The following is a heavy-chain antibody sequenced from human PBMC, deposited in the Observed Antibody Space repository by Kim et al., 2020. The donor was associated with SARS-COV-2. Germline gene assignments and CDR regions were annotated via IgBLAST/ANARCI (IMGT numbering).Heavy chain of an antibody. CDR1: GGSISSSSYY. V-gene: IGHV4-39*07. J-gene: IGHJ4*02. CDR2: IYYSGST. CDR3: ARVYTMDGCGEFHIDY. D-gene: IGHD3-10*01. Sequence: SETLSLTCTVSGGSISSSSYYWGWIRQPPGKGLEWIGSIYYSGSTYYNPSLKSRVTISVDTSKNQFSLKLSSVTAADTAVYYCARVYTMDGCGEFHIDYWGQGTLVTVSS.